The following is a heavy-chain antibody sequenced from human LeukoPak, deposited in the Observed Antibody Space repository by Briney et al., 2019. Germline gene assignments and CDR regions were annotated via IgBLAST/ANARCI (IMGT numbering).Heavy chain of an antibody. Sequence: GGSLRLSFAASGFTFSNAWMSWVRQAPGKGLEWVGRIKSKTDGGTTDYAAPVKGRFTISRDDSKNTLYLQMNSLKTEDTAVYYCTTERPYYYYYMDVWGKGSTVTVS. CDR1: GFTFSNAW. CDR2: IKSKTDGGTT. J-gene: IGHJ6*03. CDR3: TTERPYYYYYMDV. V-gene: IGHV3-15*01.